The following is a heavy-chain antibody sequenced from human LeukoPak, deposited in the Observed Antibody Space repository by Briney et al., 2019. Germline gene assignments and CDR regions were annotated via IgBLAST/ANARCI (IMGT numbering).Heavy chain of an antibody. J-gene: IGHJ6*03. CDR2: INWNGGST. V-gene: IGHV3-20*04. D-gene: IGHD6-13*01. Sequence: PGGSLRLSCAASGFTFDEYGMSWVRQVPGKGLEWVSGINWNGGSTGYADSVKGRFTISRDNAKSSLHLQMNSLRAEDTALYYCARDCCGSSQYYYYYMDVWGTGTTVTVSS. CDR3: ARDCCGSSQYYYYYMDV. CDR1: GFTFDEYG.